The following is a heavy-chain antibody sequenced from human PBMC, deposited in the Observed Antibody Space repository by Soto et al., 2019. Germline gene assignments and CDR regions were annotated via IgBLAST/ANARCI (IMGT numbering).Heavy chain of an antibody. CDR2: ISITGNYK. J-gene: IGHJ4*02. V-gene: IGHV3-21*01. CDR3: ASRRLGYCTGGTCPEF. CDR1: GFTFSSFN. Sequence: EVQLVESGGGLVKPGGSLRLSCAASGFTFSSFNMDWVRQAPGKGLEWVSSISITGNYKYYADSLKGRFTISRDNAQNLLFLQMDSLRPEDTAVYDWASRRLGYCTGGTCPEFWGQGTLVTVTS. D-gene: IGHD2-15*01.